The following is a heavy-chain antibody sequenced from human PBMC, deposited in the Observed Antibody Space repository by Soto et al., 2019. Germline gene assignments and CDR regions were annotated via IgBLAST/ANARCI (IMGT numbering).Heavy chain of an antibody. CDR1: GGTFSSYT. J-gene: IGHJ4*02. V-gene: IGHV1-69*08. D-gene: IGHD6-13*01. CDR3: ARDAAAGVIDY. Sequence: QVQLVQSGAEVKKPGSSVKVSCKASGGTFSSYTISWVRQAPGQGLEWMGRIIPILGIANYAQKFQGRVTITTDKSTSTAYMELSSLRSEDTAVYYCARDAAAGVIDYWGQGTLVTVSS. CDR2: IIPILGIA.